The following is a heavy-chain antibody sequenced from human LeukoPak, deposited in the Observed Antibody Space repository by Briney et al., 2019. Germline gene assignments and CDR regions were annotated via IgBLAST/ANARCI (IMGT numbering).Heavy chain of an antibody. CDR3: ARSCRILDIVATIRARLGGNGFDI. J-gene: IGHJ3*02. Sequence: SETLSLTCTVSGGSISSYYWSWIRQPPGKGLEWIGYIYYSGSTNYNPSLKSRVTISVDTSKNQFSLKLSSVTAADTAVYYCARSCRILDIVATIRARLGGNGFDIWGQGTMVTVSS. CDR1: GGSISSYY. D-gene: IGHD5-12*01. CDR2: IYYSGST. V-gene: IGHV4-59*01.